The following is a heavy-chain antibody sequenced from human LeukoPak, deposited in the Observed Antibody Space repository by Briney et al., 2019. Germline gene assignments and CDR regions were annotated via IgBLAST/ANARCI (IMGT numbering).Heavy chain of an antibody. CDR1: GFTVSSNY. CDR3: ARGRSITLLRGVAVSDGFDI. J-gene: IGHJ3*02. CDR2: TDTSGRYV. D-gene: IGHD3-10*01. Sequence: GGSLRLSCAASGFTVSSNYMSWVRQAPGKGLEWVSFTDTSGRYVYYGDSVKGRFTISRDNAKNLLFLQMNGLRAEDTALYYCARGRSITLLRGVAVSDGFDIWGQGAMVAVSS. V-gene: IGHV3-21*06.